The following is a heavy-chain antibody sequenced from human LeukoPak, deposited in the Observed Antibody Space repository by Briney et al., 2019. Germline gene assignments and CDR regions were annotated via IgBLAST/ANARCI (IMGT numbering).Heavy chain of an antibody. J-gene: IGHJ3*02. CDR1: GGSISSYY. CDR2: IYYSGST. D-gene: IGHD1-26*01. Sequence: SSETLSLTCTVSGGSISSYYWSWIRQPPGKGLEWIGYIYYSGSTSYNPSLKSRVTISVDTSKKQFSLKLSSVTAADTAFYYCARYIVSYPHDAFDIWGQGTMVTVSS. V-gene: IGHV4-59*01. CDR3: ARYIVSYPHDAFDI.